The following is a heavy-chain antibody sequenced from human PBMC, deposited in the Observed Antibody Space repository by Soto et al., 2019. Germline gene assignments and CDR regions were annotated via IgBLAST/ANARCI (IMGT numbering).Heavy chain of an antibody. Sequence: GGSLRLSCAASGFTFSSYAMSWVRQAPGKGLEWVSAISGSGGSTYYADSVKGRFTISRDNSKNTLYLQMNSLRAEDTAVYYCAKYSTVTTFWMGGPDYWGQGTLVTVSS. CDR2: ISGSGGST. CDR3: AKYSTVTTFWMGGPDY. J-gene: IGHJ4*02. D-gene: IGHD4-17*01. CDR1: GFTFSSYA. V-gene: IGHV3-23*01.